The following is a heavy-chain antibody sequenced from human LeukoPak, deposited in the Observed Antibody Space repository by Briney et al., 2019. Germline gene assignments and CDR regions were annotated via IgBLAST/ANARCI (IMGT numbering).Heavy chain of an antibody. D-gene: IGHD2-2*03. J-gene: IGHJ4*02. CDR2: ISGSGGST. Sequence: PGGSLRLSCASSGFTFSSYAMSWVRQAPGKGLEWVSAISGSGGSTYYADSVKGRFTISRDNSKNTLYLQMNSLRDEDTAVYYCAKDLDIVVVPALDYWGQGTLVTVSS. V-gene: IGHV3-23*01. CDR3: AKDLDIVVVPALDY. CDR1: GFTFSSYA.